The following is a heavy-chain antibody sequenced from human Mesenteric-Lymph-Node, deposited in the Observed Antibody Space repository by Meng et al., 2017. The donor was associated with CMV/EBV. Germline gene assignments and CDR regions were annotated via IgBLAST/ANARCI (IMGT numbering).Heavy chain of an antibody. V-gene: IGHV1-2*02. Sequence: ASVKVSCKASGYTFTDYYMHWVRQAPGQGLEWMGWISPNTGGTNYAQKFQGRVTMTRDTSISTAYMELTGLTFDDTAVYFCASSQVGAPGHTFYFDHWGHGMLVTVSS. CDR3: ASSQVGAPGHTFYFDH. CDR1: GYTFTDYY. D-gene: IGHD6-6*01. CDR2: ISPNTGGT. J-gene: IGHJ4*01.